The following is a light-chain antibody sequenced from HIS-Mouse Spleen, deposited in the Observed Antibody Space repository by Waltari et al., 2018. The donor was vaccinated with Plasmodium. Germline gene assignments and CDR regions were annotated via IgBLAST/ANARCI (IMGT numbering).Light chain of an antibody. CDR2: GAS. J-gene: IGKJ3*01. V-gene: IGKV3-15*01. CDR1: QSVSSN. Sequence: EIVMTQSPATLSVSPGERATLSCRASQSVSSNLAWYQQKPGQAPRRLIYGASTRATGIPARFSCSWSGTEFTLTISSLQSEDFAVYYCQQYNNWSFTFGPGTKVDIK. CDR3: QQYNNWSFT.